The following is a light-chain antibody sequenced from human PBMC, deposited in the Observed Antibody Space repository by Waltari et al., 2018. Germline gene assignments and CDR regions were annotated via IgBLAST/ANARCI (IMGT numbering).Light chain of an antibody. CDR3: QQYVNYWT. CDR1: QSVNRW. J-gene: IGKJ1*01. Sequence: DIQMTQSPSTLSASVGDRVTITCRASQSVNRWLAWYLQKPGKVPELLIYETSNLESGVPSRFSGSGSGKEFTLTISSLQPDDFGTYYCQQYVNYWTFGQGTKVEIK. CDR2: ETS. V-gene: IGKV1-5*03.